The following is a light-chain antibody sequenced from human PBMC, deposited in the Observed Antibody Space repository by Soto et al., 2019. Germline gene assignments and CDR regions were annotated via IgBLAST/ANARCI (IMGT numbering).Light chain of an antibody. J-gene: IGLJ1*01. CDR1: TGPVTTGHY. CDR3: LLSYRGDYV. Sequence: VVTXEPSLTVSPGGKVILTCGSTTGPVTTGHYPYWFQQKPGQAPRPLVYDTANIFSWTPVRFSGSLVGGKAALTLSGAQPEDEAEYYCLLSYRGDYVFGPGTKVTVL. CDR2: DTA. V-gene: IGLV7-46*01.